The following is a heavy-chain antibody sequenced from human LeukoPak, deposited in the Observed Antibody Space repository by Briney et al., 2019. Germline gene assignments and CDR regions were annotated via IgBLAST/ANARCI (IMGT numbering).Heavy chain of an antibody. V-gene: IGHV3-23*01. D-gene: IGHD2-8*01. CDR1: GFTFSSYA. CDR2: ISGSGGST. Sequence: HHGGSLRLSCAASGFTFSSYAMSWVRQAPGKGLEWVSAISGSGGSTYYADSVKGRFTISRDNSKNTLYLQMNSLRAEDTAVYYCAKDLGVEHPEPNWFDPWGQGTLVTVSS. CDR3: AKDLGVEHPEPNWFDP. J-gene: IGHJ5*02.